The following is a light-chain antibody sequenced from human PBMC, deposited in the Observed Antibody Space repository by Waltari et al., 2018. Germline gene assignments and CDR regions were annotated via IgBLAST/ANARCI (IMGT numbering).Light chain of an antibody. V-gene: IGKV3-20*01. J-gene: IGKJ4*01. CDR1: QSVTSIA. CDR3: QHYDGSVVT. CDR2: GAS. Sequence: DTVLTQSPDTVSLSPGDRGTLSCRASQSVTSIALSWFQQRPGQAPRILIYGASNRATYIPDRFSGSGSGTDFTLTISRLEPEDFAVYYCQHYDGSVVTFGGGTKVEI.